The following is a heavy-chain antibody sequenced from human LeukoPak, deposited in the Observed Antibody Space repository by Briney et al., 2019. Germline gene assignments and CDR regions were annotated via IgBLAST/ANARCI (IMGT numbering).Heavy chain of an antibody. CDR1: GFTFSSYA. J-gene: IGHJ4*02. CDR3: AKQGYQLLGAYFDY. CDR2: ISGSGGSK. V-gene: IGHV3-23*01. Sequence: GGSLRLSCAASGFTFSSYAMSWVRQAPGKGLEWVSPISGSGGSKYYADSVKGRFTLSRDNSKNTLYQQMNSLGAEDTAVYYCAKQGYQLLGAYFDYWGQGTLVTVSS. D-gene: IGHD2-2*01.